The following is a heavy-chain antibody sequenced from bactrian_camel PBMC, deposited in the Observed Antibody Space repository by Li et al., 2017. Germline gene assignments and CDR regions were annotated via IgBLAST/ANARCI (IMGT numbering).Heavy chain of an antibody. CDR2: MHTSGGST. Sequence: QVQLVESGGGSAQAGGTLTLNCTASGYFTSTYCLGVFRQRPGKGREGVASMHTSGGSTTYADSVKGRFTISMDNAKNTLSLQMNSLKPEDTAVYYCAATGQMLSVAGCRTQGTQVTVS. D-gene: IGHD1*01. V-gene: IGHV3S1*01. J-gene: IGHJ4*01. CDR1: GYFTSTYC.